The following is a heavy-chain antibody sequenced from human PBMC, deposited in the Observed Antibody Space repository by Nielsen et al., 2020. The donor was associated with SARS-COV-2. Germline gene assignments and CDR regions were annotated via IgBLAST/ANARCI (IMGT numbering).Heavy chain of an antibody. J-gene: IGHJ6*02. CDR3: AGRYSSSWYERMGVYYYYGMDV. CDR2: INAGNGNT. CDR1: GYTFTSYA. Sequence: ASVKVSCKASGYTFTSYAMHWVRQAPGQRLEWMGWINAGNGNTKYSQKFQGRVTITRDTSASTAYMELSSLGSEDTAVYYCAGRYSSSWYERMGVYYYYGMDVWGQGTTVTVSS. V-gene: IGHV1-3*01. D-gene: IGHD6-13*01.